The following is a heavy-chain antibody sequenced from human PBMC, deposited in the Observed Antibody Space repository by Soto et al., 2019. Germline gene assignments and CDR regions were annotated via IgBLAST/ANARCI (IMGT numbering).Heavy chain of an antibody. CDR2: ISSSDSI. Sequence: GSLRLSCAASGFSFSNYEMNWVRQAPGKGLEWISHISSSDSIYYADSVKGRFTISRANAKSSLYLQMNSLRAEDTAVYYCARSGGSYRPFDSWGQGTLVTVSS. J-gene: IGHJ4*02. D-gene: IGHD3-22*01. CDR3: ARSGGSYRPFDS. V-gene: IGHV3-48*03. CDR1: GFSFSNYE.